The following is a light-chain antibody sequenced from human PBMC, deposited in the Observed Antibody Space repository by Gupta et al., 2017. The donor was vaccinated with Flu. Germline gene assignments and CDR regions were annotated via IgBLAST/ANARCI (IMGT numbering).Light chain of an antibody. CDR2: GKN. CDR1: SLRKYF. V-gene: IGLV3-19*01. Sequence: SAALTQDPAVSVALGQTVRITCQGDSLRKYFVSWYQQKPGEAPKVVMYGKNKRPSGIPERFSGSTSGDTASVIITGAQAEDEADYYCDARDSSGKHLLFGGGTKVTVL. CDR3: DARDSSGKHLL. J-gene: IGLJ3*02.